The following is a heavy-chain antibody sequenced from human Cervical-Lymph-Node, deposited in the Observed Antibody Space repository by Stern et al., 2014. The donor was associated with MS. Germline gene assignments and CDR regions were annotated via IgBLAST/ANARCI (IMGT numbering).Heavy chain of an antibody. Sequence: EVQLVESGGGLVQPGGSLRLSCEVSEFTMSSLWINWVRQAPGKGLEWVANIQQDGSESYFVDSVKGRFIISRDNAKNSVYLQMNSLRAEDTAVYYCVASSGWIFYYWGQGTQVAVSS. D-gene: IGHD6-19*01. CDR2: IQQDGSES. V-gene: IGHV3-7*01. CDR3: VASSGWIFYY. CDR1: EFTMSSLW. J-gene: IGHJ4*02.